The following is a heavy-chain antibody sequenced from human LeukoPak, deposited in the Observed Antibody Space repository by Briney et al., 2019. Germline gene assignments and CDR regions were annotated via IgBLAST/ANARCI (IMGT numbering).Heavy chain of an antibody. CDR2: IYSGGST. V-gene: IGHV3-66*01. CDR3: AREFEYRSGWFRYYGMDV. CDR1: GFTVSSNY. Sequence: PGGSLRLSCAASGFTVSSNYMSWVRQAPGKGLEWVSVIYSGGSTYYADSVKGRFTISRDNSKNTLYLQMNSLRAEDTAVYYCAREFEYRSGWFRYYGMDVWGQGTTVTVSS. J-gene: IGHJ6*02. D-gene: IGHD6-19*01.